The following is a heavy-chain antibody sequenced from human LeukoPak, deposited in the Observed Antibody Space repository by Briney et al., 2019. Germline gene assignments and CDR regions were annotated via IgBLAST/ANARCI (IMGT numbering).Heavy chain of an antibody. D-gene: IGHD3/OR15-3a*01. CDR2: MNPNSGNT. Sequence: GASVKISCKASGYTFTNYDLNWVRQASGQGLEWMGWMNPNSGNTGHAQTFQGRVTMTRNTSISTAYMELSSLRSDDTAVYYCARGLEVHSDFWYGYSWYGQWGQGTLVTVSS. J-gene: IGHJ4*02. CDR3: ARGLEVHSDFWYGYSWYGQ. CDR1: GYTFTNYD. V-gene: IGHV1-8*01.